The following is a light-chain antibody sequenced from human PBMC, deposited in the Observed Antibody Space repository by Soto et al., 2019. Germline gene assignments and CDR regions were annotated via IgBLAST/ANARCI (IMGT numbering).Light chain of an antibody. CDR1: QSVSSS. CDR3: QQRSNWPPLT. J-gene: IGKJ4*01. CDR2: DAS. V-gene: IGKV3-11*01. Sequence: EIVLTQSPATLSLSPGERATFSCRASQSVSSSLAWYQQKPGQAPRLLIYDASNRATGIPARFSGSGSGTDFTLTISSLEPEDFAVYYCQQRSNWPPLTFGGGTKVDIK.